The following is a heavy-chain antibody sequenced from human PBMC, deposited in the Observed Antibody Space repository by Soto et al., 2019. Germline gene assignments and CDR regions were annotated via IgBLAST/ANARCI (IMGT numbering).Heavy chain of an antibody. CDR3: ARDSTGYDFGIDY. CDR1: GGTFSSYT. Sequence: ASAKVSCKASGGTFSSYTISWVRQAPGQGLEWMGRIIPILGIANYAQKFQGRVTITADKSTSTAYMELSSLRSEDTAVYYCARDSTGYDFGIDYWGQGTLVTVSS. CDR2: IIPILGIA. J-gene: IGHJ4*02. V-gene: IGHV1-69*04. D-gene: IGHD3-3*01.